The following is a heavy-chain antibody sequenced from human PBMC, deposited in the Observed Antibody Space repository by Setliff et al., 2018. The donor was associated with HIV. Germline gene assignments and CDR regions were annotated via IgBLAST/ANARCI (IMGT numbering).Heavy chain of an antibody. J-gene: IGHJ4*02. CDR1: GYSISSGYY. Sequence: KTSETLSLTCAVSGYSISSGYYWGWIRQPPGKGLEWIGSIYQTGSTNYNPSLKSRVTISVDTSKNQFSLKLSSVTAADTAVCYCARCYSSSWYEVLYYFDYWGQGTLVTVSS. D-gene: IGHD6-13*01. CDR2: IYQTGST. V-gene: IGHV4-38-2*01. CDR3: ARCYSSSWYEVLYYFDY.